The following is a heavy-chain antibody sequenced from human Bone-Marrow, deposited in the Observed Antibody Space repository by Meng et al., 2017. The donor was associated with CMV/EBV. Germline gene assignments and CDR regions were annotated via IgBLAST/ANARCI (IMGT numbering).Heavy chain of an antibody. Sequence: SVKVSCKASGGTFSSYAISWVRQAPGQGLEWMGGIIPICGTANYAQKFQGRVTITTDESTSTAYMELSSLRSEDTAVYYCARASGVNIVVVPAAAMGPYYYYGMDVWGEGTTVTVSS. V-gene: IGHV1-69*05. CDR1: GGTFSSYA. J-gene: IGHJ6*04. CDR2: IIPICGTA. D-gene: IGHD2-2*01. CDR3: ARASGVNIVVVPAAAMGPYYYYGMDV.